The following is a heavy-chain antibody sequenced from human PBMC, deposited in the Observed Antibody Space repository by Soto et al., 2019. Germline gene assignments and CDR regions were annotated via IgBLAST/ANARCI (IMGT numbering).Heavy chain of an antibody. J-gene: IGHJ3*02. D-gene: IGHD4-17*01. CDR2: IIPIFGTA. CDR3: AKDYGGNQEATGDRRDAFDI. Sequence: SVKVSCKASGGTFSSYAISWVRQAPGQGREWMGGIIPIFGTANYAQKFQGRVTITADESTSTAYMELSSLRSEDTAVYYCAKDYGGNQEATGDRRDAFDILGQGTMVTVSS. CDR1: GGTFSSYA. V-gene: IGHV1-69*13.